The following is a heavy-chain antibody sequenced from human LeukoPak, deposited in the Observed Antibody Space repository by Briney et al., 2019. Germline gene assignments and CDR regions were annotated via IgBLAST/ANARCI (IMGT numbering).Heavy chain of an antibody. CDR2: IYYSGRT. D-gene: IGHD3-22*01. J-gene: IGHJ4*02. V-gene: IGHV4-59*01. CDR3: ARGDYYDSSGS. Sequence: SETLSLTCTVSGGSISSYYWSWLRQPPGKGLEWIGYIYYSGRTNYNPSLKSRVTISVDTPKNQFSLKLSSVTAADTAVYYCARGDYYDSSGSWGQGTLVTVSS. CDR1: GGSISSYY.